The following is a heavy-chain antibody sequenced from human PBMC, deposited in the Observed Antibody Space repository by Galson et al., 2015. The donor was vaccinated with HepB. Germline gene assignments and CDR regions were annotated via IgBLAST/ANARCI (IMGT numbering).Heavy chain of an antibody. V-gene: IGHV3-72*01. CDR1: GFRFTDHY. J-gene: IGHJ4*02. D-gene: IGHD4-23*01. CDR3: AARGGDYGGNGGELDY. Sequence: LRLSCAVSGFRFTDHYMAWVRQAPGKGLEWLGRTRNKANYYTTEYAASVKGRFTISRDDSSYSLYLQMNSLRTEDTAVYYCAARGGDYGGNGGELDYWGQGTLVIVSS. CDR2: TRNKANYYTT.